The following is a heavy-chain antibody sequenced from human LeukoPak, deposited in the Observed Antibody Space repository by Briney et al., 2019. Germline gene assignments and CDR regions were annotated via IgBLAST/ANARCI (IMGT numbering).Heavy chain of an antibody. CDR2: INYSGST. Sequence: PSETLSLTCTVSGGSISSYYWSWIRQPPGKGLEWIGYINYSGSTNYNPSLKSRVTISVDTSKNQFSLKLSSVTAADTAVYYCAKDLGGYSYGYADYWGQGTLVTVSS. CDR3: AKDLGGYSYGYADY. J-gene: IGHJ4*02. V-gene: IGHV4-59*01. CDR1: GGSISSYY. D-gene: IGHD5-18*01.